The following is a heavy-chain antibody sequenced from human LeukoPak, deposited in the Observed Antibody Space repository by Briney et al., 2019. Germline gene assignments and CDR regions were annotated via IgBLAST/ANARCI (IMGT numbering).Heavy chain of an antibody. CDR1: GFSFSNAW. CDR3: TTLWLGPEY. CDR2: IKSVSDGETT. J-gene: IGHJ4*02. V-gene: IGHV3-15*01. D-gene: IGHD3-10*01. Sequence: AGGSLRLSCAVSGFSFSNAWMNWVRQAPGKGLECVGRIKSVSDGETTDYAAPVKGRFTISRDDSGSTLYLQMHSLGTEDTAVYYCTTLWLGPEYWGQGTLVTVSS.